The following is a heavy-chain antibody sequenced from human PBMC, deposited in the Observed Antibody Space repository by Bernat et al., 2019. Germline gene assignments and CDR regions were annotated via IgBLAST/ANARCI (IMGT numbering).Heavy chain of an antibody. J-gene: IGHJ5*02. Sequence: QLQLQESGPGLVKPSETLSLTCTVSGGSISSSSYYWGWIRQPPGKGLEWIGCIYYSGSTYYNPSLKSRVTISVSTSKNQFSLKLSSVTAADTAVYYCARTYYDFGRGYYPNNWCDPWGQGTLVTVAS. D-gene: IGHD3-3*01. CDR3: ARTYYDFGRGYYPNNWCDP. V-gene: IGHV4-39*01. CDR2: IYYSGST. CDR1: GGSISSSSYY.